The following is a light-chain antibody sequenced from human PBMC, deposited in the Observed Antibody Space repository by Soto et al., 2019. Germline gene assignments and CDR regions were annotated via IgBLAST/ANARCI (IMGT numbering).Light chain of an antibody. CDR2: DVS. J-gene: IGLJ2*01. CDR3: SSYTSSSTLG. V-gene: IGLV2-14*01. CDR1: SSDFGGYNY. Sequence: QSVLTQPASVSGSPGQSITISCTGTSSDFGGYNYVSWYQQHPGKAPKLMIYDVSNRPSGVSNRFSGSKSGNTASLTISGLQAEDEADYYCSSYTSSSTLGFGGGTKLTVL.